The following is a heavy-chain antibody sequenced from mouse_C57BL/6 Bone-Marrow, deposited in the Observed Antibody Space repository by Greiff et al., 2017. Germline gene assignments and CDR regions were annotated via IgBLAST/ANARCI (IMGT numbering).Heavy chain of an antibody. V-gene: IGHV1-50*01. Sequence: QVQLQQPGAELVKPGASVKLSCKASGYTFTSYWMQWVKQRPGQGLELIGEIDPSDSYTNYNQKFKGKATLTVDTSSSTAYMQLSSLTSEDSAVYYCAREERGLDYWGQGTTLTVSS. CDR2: IDPSDSYT. J-gene: IGHJ2*01. CDR1: GYTFTSYW. CDR3: AREERGLDY.